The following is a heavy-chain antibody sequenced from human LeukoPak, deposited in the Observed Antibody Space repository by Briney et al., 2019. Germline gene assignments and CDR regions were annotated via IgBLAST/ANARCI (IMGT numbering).Heavy chain of an antibody. J-gene: IGHJ5*02. CDR1: GYTFTGYY. CDR2: INPNSGGT. CDR3: ASLIAADRYWFDP. D-gene: IGHD6-13*01. V-gene: IGHV1-2*02. Sequence: ASVKVSCKASGYTFTGYYMHWVRQAPGQGLEWMGWINPNSGGTNYAQKFQGRVTMTRDTSICTAYMELSRLRSDDTAVYYCASLIAADRYWFDPWGQGTLVTVSS.